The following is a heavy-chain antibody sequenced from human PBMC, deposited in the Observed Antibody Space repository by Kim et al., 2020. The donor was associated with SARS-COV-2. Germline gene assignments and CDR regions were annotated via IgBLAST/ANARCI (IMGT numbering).Heavy chain of an antibody. Sequence: YNPSLKSRVTISVDTSKTQFSLKLSSVTAADTAVYYCARHSYGSFYGMDVWGQGTTVTVSS. V-gene: IGHV4-39*01. D-gene: IGHD5-18*01. J-gene: IGHJ6*02. CDR3: ARHSYGSFYGMDV.